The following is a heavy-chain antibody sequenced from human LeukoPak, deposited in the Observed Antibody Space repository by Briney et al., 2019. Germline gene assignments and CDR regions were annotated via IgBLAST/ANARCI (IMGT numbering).Heavy chain of an antibody. J-gene: IGHJ3*02. Sequence: ASVKVSCKASGYTFTNWYIHLVRQAAGQGPEWMGWINSHSGGTNYAQKFQGRVTMTRDTSITTAYMELSRVRSDDTAVYYCAKWGAENAFDIWGQGTMVTVSS. CDR2: INSHSGGT. CDR1: GYTFTNWY. CDR3: AKWGAENAFDI. D-gene: IGHD1-26*01. V-gene: IGHV1-2*02.